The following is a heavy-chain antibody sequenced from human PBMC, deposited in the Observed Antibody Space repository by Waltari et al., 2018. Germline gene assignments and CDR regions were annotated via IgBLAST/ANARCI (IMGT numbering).Heavy chain of an antibody. J-gene: IGHJ3*01. CDR2: INPNSGGT. D-gene: IGHD1-1*01. CDR3: ATWRENAFDV. CDR1: GYTLPGYF. Sequence: QVQLVQSGAEMKKRGASVKVSCEASGYTLPGYFIHWVRQAPGQGLEWMGRINPNSGGTNYAQKFQGRVTLTRDKSINTAYMDLSRLTSDDTGMYYCATWRENAFDVWGQGTMVTVST. V-gene: IGHV1-2*05.